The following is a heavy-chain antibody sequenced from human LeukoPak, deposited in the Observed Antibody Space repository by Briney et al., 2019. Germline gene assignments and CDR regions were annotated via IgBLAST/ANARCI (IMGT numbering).Heavy chain of an antibody. CDR2: SSGSGSST. Sequence: PGGSLRLSCAASGFTFSSYARNWVRQAPGKGLEWVSTSSGSGSSTYYADSGKGRFTIFRDNSMNTLYLQIHRLTPEDTGVHYCAKVLGRSGWEYFAYWGQAPLATVPS. J-gene: IGHJ4*02. CDR3: AKVLGRSGWEYFAY. CDR1: GFTFSSYA. V-gene: IGHV3-23*01. D-gene: IGHD6-19*01.